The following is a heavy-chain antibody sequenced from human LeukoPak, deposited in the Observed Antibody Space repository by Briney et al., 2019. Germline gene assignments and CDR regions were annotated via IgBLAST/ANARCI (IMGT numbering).Heavy chain of an antibody. CDR3: ARVRGDDLWSGHLFYFDY. Sequence: SETLSLTCAVDGGSFSDYIWSWIRQPPVKALEWVGGINYSGSTDYNPSLKSRVTISIDTSKKQFSLELNSVTAADTAVYYCARVRGDDLWSGHLFYFDYWGQGTLVTVSS. D-gene: IGHD3-3*01. J-gene: IGHJ4*02. CDR2: INYSGST. CDR1: GGSFSDYI. V-gene: IGHV4-34*01.